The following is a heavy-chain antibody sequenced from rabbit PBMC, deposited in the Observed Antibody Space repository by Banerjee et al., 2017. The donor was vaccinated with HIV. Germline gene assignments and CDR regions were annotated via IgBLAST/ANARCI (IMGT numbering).Heavy chain of an antibody. CDR3: ARDYYGANGAVYNL. CDR2: IVTGSSGKA. D-gene: IGHD2-1*01. Sequence: QEQLVESGGGLVQPEGSLTLTCTASGFSFSSSYYMCWVRQAPGKGLEWIACIVTGSSGKAYYASWAKGRFTISKTSSTTVTLQMTSLTVADTATYFCARDYYGANGAVYNLWGPGTLVTVS. V-gene: IGHV1S45*01. CDR1: GFSFSSSYY. J-gene: IGHJ4*01.